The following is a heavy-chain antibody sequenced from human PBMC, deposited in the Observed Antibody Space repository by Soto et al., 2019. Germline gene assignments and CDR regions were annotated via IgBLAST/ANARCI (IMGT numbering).Heavy chain of an antibody. CDR1: GGSISSYY. CDR3: ARGSVNWFDP. CDR2: SYYIEST. V-gene: IGHV4-59*01. Sequence: PSETLSLTCTVSGGSISSYYWSWIRQPPGKGLEWIGYSYYIESTNYNPSLKSRVTISVDTSKNQFSLKLSSVTAADTAVYYCARGSVNWFDPWGQGTLVTVSS. J-gene: IGHJ5*02.